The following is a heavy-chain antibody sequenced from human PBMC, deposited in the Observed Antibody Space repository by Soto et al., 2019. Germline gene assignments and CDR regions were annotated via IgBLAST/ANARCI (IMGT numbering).Heavy chain of an antibody. CDR3: ARVGYCSGGSCSHDAFDI. J-gene: IGHJ3*02. V-gene: IGHV1-2*04. CDR1: GYTFTGYY. Sequence: ASVKVSCKASGYTFTGYYMHWVRQAPGQGLEWMGWIKPNSGGTNYAQKFQGWVTMTRDTSISTAYMELSRLRSDDTAVYYFARVGYCSGGSCSHDAFDIWGQGTMVTVSS. D-gene: IGHD2-15*01. CDR2: IKPNSGGT.